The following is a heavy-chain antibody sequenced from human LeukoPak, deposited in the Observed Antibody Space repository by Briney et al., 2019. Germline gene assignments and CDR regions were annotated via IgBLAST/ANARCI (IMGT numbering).Heavy chain of an antibody. CDR1: GFTFTSYA. CDR2: ISGSAGST. CDR3: ASDRLGIDP. J-gene: IGHJ5*02. Sequence: GGSLRLSCAASGFTFTSYAMSWVRQAPGKGLEWVSVISGSAGSTYYADSVKGRFTISRDNAKNSLYLQMNSLRAEDTAVYYCASDRLGIDPWGQGTLVTVSS. D-gene: IGHD4-11*01. V-gene: IGHV3-23*01.